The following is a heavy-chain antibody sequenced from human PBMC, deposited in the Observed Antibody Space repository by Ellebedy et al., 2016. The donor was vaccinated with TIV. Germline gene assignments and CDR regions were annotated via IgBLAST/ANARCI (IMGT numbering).Heavy chain of an antibody. Sequence: GESLKISCAASGFTFSTYAMSWVRQAPGKGLEWVSGISGTDGSTYYADAMKGRFTISRDNSRNTLLLQIRSLKVEDTAVYYCVKGRFQPDHWGQGTLVNVAS. J-gene: IGHJ4*02. D-gene: IGHD2-2*01. CDR2: ISGTDGST. V-gene: IGHV3-23*01. CDR3: VKGRFQPDH. CDR1: GFTFSTYA.